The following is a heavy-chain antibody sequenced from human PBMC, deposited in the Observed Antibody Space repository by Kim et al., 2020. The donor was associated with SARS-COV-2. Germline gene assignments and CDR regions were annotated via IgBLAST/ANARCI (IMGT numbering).Heavy chain of an antibody. V-gene: IGHV3-48*02. CDR2: ISSSSSTI. J-gene: IGHJ5*02. CDR1: GFTFSSYS. D-gene: IGHD6-13*01. Sequence: GGSLRLSCAASGFTFSSYSMNWVRQAPGKGLEWVSYISSSSSTIYYADSVKGRFTISRDNAKNSLYLQMNSLRDEDTAVYYCARDYSSSWYYHFSTGHNWFDPWGQGTLVTVSS. CDR3: ARDYSSSWYYHFSTGHNWFDP.